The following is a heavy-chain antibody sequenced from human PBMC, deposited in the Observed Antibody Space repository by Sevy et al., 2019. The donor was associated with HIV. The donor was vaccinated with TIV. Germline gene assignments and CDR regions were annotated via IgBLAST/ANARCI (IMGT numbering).Heavy chain of an antibody. D-gene: IGHD3-22*01. Sequence: GGSLRLSCAASGFTFSSYSMNWVRQAPGKGLEWVSSISSSSSYIYYADSVKGRFTISRDNAKNSLYLQMNSLRAEDTAVYYCARDQTMIVVVSADAFDIWGQGTMVTVSS. CDR1: GFTFSSYS. CDR3: ARDQTMIVVVSADAFDI. CDR2: ISSSSSYI. J-gene: IGHJ3*02. V-gene: IGHV3-21*01.